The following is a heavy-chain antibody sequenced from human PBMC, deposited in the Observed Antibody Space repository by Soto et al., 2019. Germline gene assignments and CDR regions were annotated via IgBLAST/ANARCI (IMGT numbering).Heavy chain of an antibody. CDR3: TTATIYYYGSGSYYLHSAFDI. D-gene: IGHD3-10*01. V-gene: IGHV3-15*07. CDR1: GFTFSNAW. Sequence: VGSLRLSCAASGFTFSNAWMNWVRQAPGKGLEWVGRIKSKTDGGTTDYAAPVKGRFTISRDDSKNTLYLQMNSLKTEDTAVYYCTTATIYYYGSGSYYLHSAFDIWGQGTMVTVSS. J-gene: IGHJ3*02. CDR2: IKSKTDGGTT.